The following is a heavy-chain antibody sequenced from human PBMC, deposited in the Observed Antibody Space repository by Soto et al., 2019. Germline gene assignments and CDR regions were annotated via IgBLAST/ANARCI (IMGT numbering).Heavy chain of an antibody. CDR1: GFTFSSYA. CDR2: ISGSGGST. CDR3: AKRTAAAGPYFDY. J-gene: IGHJ4*02. V-gene: IGHV3-23*01. Sequence: GGSLRLSCAASGFTFSSYAMSWVRQAPGKGLEWVSSISGSGGSTAYADSVKGRFTIPRDNSKNTLYLQMNSLRAEDTAVYYCAKRTAAAGPYFDYWGQGTLVTVSS. D-gene: IGHD6-13*01.